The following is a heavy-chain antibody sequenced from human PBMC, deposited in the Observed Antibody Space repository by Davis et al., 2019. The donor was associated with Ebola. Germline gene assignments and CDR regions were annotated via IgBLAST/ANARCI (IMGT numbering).Heavy chain of an antibody. Sequence: GESLKISCAASGFTVSSNYMSWVRQAPGKGLEWVSVIYSGGSTYYADSVKGRFTISRDNSKNTLYLQMNSLRAEDTAVYYCASTTFDYWGQGTLVTVSS. J-gene: IGHJ4*02. D-gene: IGHD1-14*01. CDR1: GFTVSSNY. CDR3: ASTTFDY. V-gene: IGHV3-53*01. CDR2: IYSGGST.